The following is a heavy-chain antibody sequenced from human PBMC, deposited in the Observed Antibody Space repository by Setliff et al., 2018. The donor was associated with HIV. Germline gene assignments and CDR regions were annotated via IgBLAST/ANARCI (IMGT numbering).Heavy chain of an antibody. CDR3: VRGMTSYDSSGYSIPYYFDY. J-gene: IGHJ4*02. V-gene: IGHV1-46*01. CDR1: GYSFTNYY. D-gene: IGHD3-22*01. CDR2: INPSGGGT. Sequence: ASVKVSCKASGYSFTNYYMNWVRQAPGQGLEWMGIINPSGGGTTYAQKFQGRVTMTRDTSTDTLYMDLSSLTSEDTAAYYCVRGMTSYDSSGYSIPYYFDYWGQGTLVTVSS.